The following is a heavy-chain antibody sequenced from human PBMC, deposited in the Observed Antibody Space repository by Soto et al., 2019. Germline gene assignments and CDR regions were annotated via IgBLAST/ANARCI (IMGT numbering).Heavy chain of an antibody. CDR1: GYSFTSYW. J-gene: IGHJ6*02. CDR3: ARHNVAANDFWSGYYPTHTPDSYGMDV. CDR2: IYPGDSDT. V-gene: IGHV5-51*01. D-gene: IGHD3-3*01. Sequence: LGESLKISCKGSGYSFTSYWIGWVRQMPGKGLEWMGIIYPGDSDTRYSPSFQGQVTISADKSISTAYLQWSSLKASDTAMYYCARHNVAANDFWSGYYPTHTPDSYGMDVCGQGPTVTVSS.